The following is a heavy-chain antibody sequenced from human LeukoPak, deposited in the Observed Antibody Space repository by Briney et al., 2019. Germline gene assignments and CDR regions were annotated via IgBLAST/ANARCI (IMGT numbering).Heavy chain of an antibody. CDR2: IYHSGST. J-gene: IGHJ5*02. CDR1: GYSISSGYY. D-gene: IGHD6-13*01. Sequence: SETLSLTCAVSGYSISSGYYWGWIRQPPGKGLEWIGSIYHSGSTYYNPSLKSRVTISVDTSKNQFSLKLSSVTAADTAVYYCARSTVNIAAAGTNYNWFDPWGQGTLVTVSS. CDR3: ARSTVNIAAAGTNYNWFDP. V-gene: IGHV4-38-2*01.